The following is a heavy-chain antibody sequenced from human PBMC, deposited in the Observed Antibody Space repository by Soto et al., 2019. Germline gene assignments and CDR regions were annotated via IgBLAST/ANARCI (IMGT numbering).Heavy chain of an antibody. CDR3: ARIRGYYYGLDV. CDR2: ITGTGGNT. V-gene: IGHV3-23*01. CDR1: GFTLSTYG. Sequence: GSLRLSCAASGFTLSTYGMTWVRQAPGKGLEGVSAITGTGGNTYYVESVKGRFTISRDNSKNMLYLQVNSLRAEDTAVYYCARIRGYYYGLDVWGQGTTVTVSS. J-gene: IGHJ6*02.